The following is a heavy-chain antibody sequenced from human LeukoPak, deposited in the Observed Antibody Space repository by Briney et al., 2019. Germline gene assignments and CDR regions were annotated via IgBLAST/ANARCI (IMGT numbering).Heavy chain of an antibody. CDR3: ARGSGGPRYFDWLLSY. CDR1: GYTFTDYY. Sequence: ASVKVSCKVSGYTFTDYYMHWVQQAPGEGLEWMGLVDPEDGETIYAEKFQGRVTVTADTSTDTAYMELSSLRSEDTAVYYCARGSGGPRYFDWLLSYWGQGTLVTVSS. V-gene: IGHV1-69-2*01. CDR2: VDPEDGET. D-gene: IGHD3-9*01. J-gene: IGHJ4*02.